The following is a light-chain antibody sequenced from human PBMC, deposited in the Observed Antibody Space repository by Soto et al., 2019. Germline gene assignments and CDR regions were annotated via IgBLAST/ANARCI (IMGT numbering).Light chain of an antibody. J-gene: IGKJ1*01. V-gene: IGKV1-17*01. CDR1: QGTRND. CDR3: LQHSTYPLT. CDR2: AAS. Sequence: DLQMTQFPSSLSASVGDRVTITCRASQGTRNDLGWYQQKPGKAPKRLIYAASSLQSGVTSRFSRSGSGTEFTLSISSLQPEDSATFYCLQHSTYPLTFGQGTKVEIK.